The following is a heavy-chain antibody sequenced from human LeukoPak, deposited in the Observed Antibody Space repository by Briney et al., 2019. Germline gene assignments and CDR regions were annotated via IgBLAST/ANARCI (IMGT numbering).Heavy chain of an antibody. D-gene: IGHD3-10*01. J-gene: IGHJ4*02. CDR1: GLTFSSYW. V-gene: IGHV3-7*03. Sequence: GGSLRLSCAASGLTFSSYWMSWVRQAPGKGLEWVANIKEDGSEKHYADSVKGRFTISRDNAKNTLYLQRNSLRAEDAAVYYCARWYYYGYDDCWGQGTLVTVSS. CDR3: ARWYYYGYDDC. CDR2: IKEDGSEK.